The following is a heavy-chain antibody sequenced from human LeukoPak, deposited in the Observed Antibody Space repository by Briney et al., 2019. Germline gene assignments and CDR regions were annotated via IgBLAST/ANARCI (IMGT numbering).Heavy chain of an antibody. J-gene: IGHJ6*02. CDR2: ISGSGGST. D-gene: IGHD6-13*01. CDR1: KFNFHNYG. CDR3: AKDIIFSSWSYYYYGMDV. Sequence: GGSLRLSCTTPKFNFHNYGLTWVRQAPGKELEWVSSISGSGGSTQYAASVQGRFTISRDNSKNTLYLQMNSLRAEDTAVYYCAKDIIFSSWSYYYYGMDVWGQGTTVTVSS. V-gene: IGHV3-23*01.